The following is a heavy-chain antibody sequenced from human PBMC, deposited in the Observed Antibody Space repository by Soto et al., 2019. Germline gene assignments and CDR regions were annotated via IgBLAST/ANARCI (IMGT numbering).Heavy chain of an antibody. CDR2: ISAYNGNT. CDR1: GHTFTSYG. D-gene: IGHD3-3*02. J-gene: IGHJ6*02. V-gene: IGHV1-18*01. Sequence: ASVKVSCKASGHTFTSYGISWVRQAPGQGLEWMGWISAYNGNTNYAQKLQGRVTMTTDTSTSTAYMELRSLRSDDTAVYYCARAFLEWLLYRPDRYYYYGMDVWGQGTTVTVSS. CDR3: ARAFLEWLLYRPDRYYYYGMDV.